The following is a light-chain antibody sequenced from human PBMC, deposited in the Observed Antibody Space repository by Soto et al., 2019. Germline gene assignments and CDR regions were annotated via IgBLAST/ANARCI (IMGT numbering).Light chain of an antibody. CDR2: EVG. CDR1: SSDVGTYNY. V-gene: IGLV2-14*01. CDR3: TSYTRDTALV. Sequence: QSALTQPASVSGSPGQSITISCTGTSSDVGTYNYVSWYQHHPGKAPKLIIYEVGNRPSGVSNRFSGSKSGSTASLTISGLQAEEEADYHCTSYTRDTALVFGTGTKVTVL. J-gene: IGLJ1*01.